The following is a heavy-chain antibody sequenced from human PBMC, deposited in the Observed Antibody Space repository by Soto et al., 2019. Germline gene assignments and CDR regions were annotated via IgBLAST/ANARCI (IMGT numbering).Heavy chain of an antibody. J-gene: IGHJ4*02. V-gene: IGHV1-69*13. CDR1: GGTFSSYA. D-gene: IGHD3-10*01. CDR2: IIPIFGTA. Sequence: SVKVSCKASGGTFSSYAISWVRQAPGQGLEWMGGIIPIFGTANYAQKFQGRVTITADESTTTAYMELNSLRYEDTAIYFCASGKFGTHFFDYWGQGTQVTVSS. CDR3: ASGKFGTHFFDY.